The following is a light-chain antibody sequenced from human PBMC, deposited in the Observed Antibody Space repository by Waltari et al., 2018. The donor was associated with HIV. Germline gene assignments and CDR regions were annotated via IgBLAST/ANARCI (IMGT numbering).Light chain of an antibody. Sequence: QSVLTQPPSVSAAPGQKITISCSGSSSNIGNNYVSWDQQLPGTAPKLLIYDNQKRPSGIPDRFSGSKSGTSATLGITGLQTGDEADYYCGTWDSSLSAGVFGGGTKVTVL. V-gene: IGLV1-51*01. CDR1: SSNIGNNY. CDR3: GTWDSSLSAGV. CDR2: DNQ. J-gene: IGLJ2*01.